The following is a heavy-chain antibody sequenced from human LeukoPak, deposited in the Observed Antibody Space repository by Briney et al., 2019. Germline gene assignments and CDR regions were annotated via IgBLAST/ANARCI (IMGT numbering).Heavy chain of an antibody. V-gene: IGHV4-61*02. CDR1: GDSISSGDYY. J-gene: IGHJ4*02. CDR3: ARLSGYDWETSYDY. D-gene: IGHD5-12*01. CDR2: ISSSGST. Sequence: SETLSLTCTVSGDSISSGDYYWSWIRQPAGKGLEWIGRISSSGSTNYNPSLKSRVTISVDTSKNQFSLKLNSVTAADTAVYYCARLSGYDWETSYDYWGQGTLVTVSS.